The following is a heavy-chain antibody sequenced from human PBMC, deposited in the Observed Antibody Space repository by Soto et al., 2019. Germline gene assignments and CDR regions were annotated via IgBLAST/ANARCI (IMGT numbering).Heavy chain of an antibody. CDR2: IIPNFGTA. V-gene: IGHV1-69*12. Sequence: QVQLVQSGAEVKKPGSSVKVSCKASGGTFSSYAISWVRQAPGQGLEGMGGIIPNFGTANYAQKFQGRVTITADESTSTAYREVRSLRSEDTAVYYCARDHDVSIYNGMDVWGQGTTVTVS. CDR1: GGTFSSYA. D-gene: IGHD3-22*01. CDR3: ARDHDVSIYNGMDV. J-gene: IGHJ6*02.